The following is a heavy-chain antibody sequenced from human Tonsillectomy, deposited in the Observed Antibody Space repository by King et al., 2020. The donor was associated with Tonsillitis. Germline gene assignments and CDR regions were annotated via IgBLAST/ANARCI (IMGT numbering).Heavy chain of an antibody. J-gene: IGHJ4*02. CDR2: IYSGGST. Sequence: VQLVESGGGLVQPGGSLRLSCAASGFTVSSNYMSWVRQAPGKGLEWGSVIYSGGSTYYTDSAKGRFTISRDNSKNTLYLQMNSLRAEDTAVYYCARDWADYWGQGTLVTVSS. CDR1: GFTVSSNY. D-gene: IGHD3-16*01. V-gene: IGHV3-66*01. CDR3: ARDWADY.